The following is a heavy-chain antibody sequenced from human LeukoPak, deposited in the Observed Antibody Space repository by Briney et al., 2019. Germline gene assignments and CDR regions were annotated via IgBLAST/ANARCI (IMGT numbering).Heavy chain of an antibody. CDR1: GASIGSGGYY. CDR3: ARSLGYCSAGSCFPFDY. CDR2: IYYSGST. D-gene: IGHD2-15*01. J-gene: IGHJ4*02. V-gene: IGHV4-31*03. Sequence: SQTLSLTCTVSGASIGSGGYYWTWIRQLPGKGLEWIGYIYYSGSTYYNPSLKSRVDISVDTSKNQFYLKLSSVTAEDTAVYYCARSLGYCSAGSCFPFDYWGQGTLVTVSS.